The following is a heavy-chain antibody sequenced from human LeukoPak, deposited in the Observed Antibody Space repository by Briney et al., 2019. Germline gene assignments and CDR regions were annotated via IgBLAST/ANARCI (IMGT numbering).Heavy chain of an antibody. CDR3: ARALSMIVWFDP. D-gene: IGHD3-22*01. J-gene: IGHJ5*02. Sequence: ASVKVSCKASGYTFTSYDINWVRQATGQGLEWMGWMNPNSGNTGYAQKFQGRVTMTRNTSISTDYMELSSLRSEDTAVYYCARALSMIVWFDPWGQGTLVTVSS. CDR1: GYTFTSYD. CDR2: MNPNSGNT. V-gene: IGHV1-8*01.